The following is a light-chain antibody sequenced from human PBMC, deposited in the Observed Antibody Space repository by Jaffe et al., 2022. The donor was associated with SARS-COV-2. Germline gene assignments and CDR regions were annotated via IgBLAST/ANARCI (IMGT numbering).Light chain of an antibody. J-gene: IGLJ2*01. CDR3: NSRDSSGDLLGKVV. CDR2: AKN. V-gene: IGLV3-19*01. CDR1: SLRSYY. Sequence: SSELTQDPAVSVALGQTVRITCQGDSLRSYYANWYQQKPGQAPVVVIYAKNKRPSGIPDRFSGFSSGNTASLTITGAQAEDEADYYCNSRDSSGDLLGKVVFGGGTKLTVL.